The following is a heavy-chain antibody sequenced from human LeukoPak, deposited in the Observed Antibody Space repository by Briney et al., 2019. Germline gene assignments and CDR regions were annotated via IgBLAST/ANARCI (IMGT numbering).Heavy chain of an antibody. CDR3: ARGGVFETTVTPNDY. V-gene: IGHV1-69*13. J-gene: IGHJ4*02. Sequence: SVKVSCKASGYTFTSYAISWVRQAPGQGLEWMGGIIPIFGTANYAQKFQGRVTITADESTSTAYMELSSLRSEDTAVYYCARGGVFETTVTPNDYWGQGTLVTVSS. CDR2: IIPIFGTA. CDR1: GYTFTSYA. D-gene: IGHD4-11*01.